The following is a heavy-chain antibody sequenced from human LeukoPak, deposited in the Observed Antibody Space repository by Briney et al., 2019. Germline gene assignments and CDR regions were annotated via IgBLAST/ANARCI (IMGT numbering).Heavy chain of an antibody. J-gene: IGHJ4*02. Sequence: SSGTLSLTCAVSGGSISSSNWWSWVRQPPGKGLEWVGRIKSKTDGGTTDYAAPVKGRFTISRDDSKETLYLQMNSLKIEDTAVYYCTTAGHCGSANCYRSVDYWGQGTLVTVSS. D-gene: IGHD2-2*01. V-gene: IGHV3-15*01. CDR1: GGSISSSNW. CDR2: IKSKTDGGTT. CDR3: TTAGHCGSANCYRSVDY.